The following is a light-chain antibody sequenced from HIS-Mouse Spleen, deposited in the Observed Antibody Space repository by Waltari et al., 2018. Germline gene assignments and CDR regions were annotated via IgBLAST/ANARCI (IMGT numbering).Light chain of an antibody. Sequence: QSALTQPASVSGSPGQSITLSCTGTSSDVGRYNLVPWYQQHPGKAPKLMIYEGSKRPSGVSNRFSGSKSGNTASLTISGLQAEDEADYYCCSYAGSSTFEVFGGGTKLTVL. CDR1: SSDVGRYNL. CDR3: CSYAGSSTFEV. V-gene: IGLV2-23*03. CDR2: EGS. J-gene: IGLJ2*01.